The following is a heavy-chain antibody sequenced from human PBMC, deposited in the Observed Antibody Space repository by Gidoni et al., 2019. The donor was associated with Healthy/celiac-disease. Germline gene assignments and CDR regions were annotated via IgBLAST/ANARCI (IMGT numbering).Heavy chain of an antibody. D-gene: IGHD6-6*01. CDR3: ARDVIAARDYYDYGMDV. V-gene: IGHV3-48*03. CDR2: ISSSGSTI. Sequence: EVQLVESGGGLLQHGWSLRLSCAASGFTVSSYEMNWVSQAPGKGLEWVSYISSSGSTIYYADSVKGRFTISRDNAKNSLYLQMNSLRAEDTAVYYCARDVIAARDYYDYGMDVWGQGTTVTVSS. CDR1: GFTVSSYE. J-gene: IGHJ6*02.